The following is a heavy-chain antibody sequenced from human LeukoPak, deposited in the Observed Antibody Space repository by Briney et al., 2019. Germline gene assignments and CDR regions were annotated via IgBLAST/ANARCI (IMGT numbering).Heavy chain of an antibody. CDR2: IYYSGSK. V-gene: IGHV4-39*01. CDR3: ARQGHYYYDSSGRFDY. CDR1: GGSISSNSYY. Sequence: SETLSLTCTVSGGSISSNSYYWGWIRQPPGKGLEWIGSIYYSGSKYYNPSLKSRVTISVDTSKNQFSLKLSSVTAADTAVYYCARQGHYYYDSSGRFDYWGQGTLVTVSS. D-gene: IGHD3-22*01. J-gene: IGHJ4*02.